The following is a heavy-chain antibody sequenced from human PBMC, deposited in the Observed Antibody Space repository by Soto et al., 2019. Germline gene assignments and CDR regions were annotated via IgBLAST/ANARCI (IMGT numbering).Heavy chain of an antibody. CDR1: GGSISSYY. V-gene: IGHV4-59*01. CDR3: ARACIAARCDCYPGMDV. CDR2: IYYSGST. D-gene: IGHD6-6*01. J-gene: IGHJ6*02. Sequence: QVQLQESGPGRVKPSETLSLTCTVSGGSISSYYWSWIRQPPGKGLEWIGYIYYSGSTNYNPSLKSRVTISVDTSKNQFSLKLSSVTAADTAVYYCARACIAARCDCYPGMDVWGQGTTVTVSS.